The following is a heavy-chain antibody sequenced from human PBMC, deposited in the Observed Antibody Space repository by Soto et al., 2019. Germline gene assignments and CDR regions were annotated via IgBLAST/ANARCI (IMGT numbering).Heavy chain of an antibody. Sequence: EVQLVESGGGLVQPGGALRLSCETYGFAFSDLWLTWARQAPGKGPEWVANINQDGSKRYYVDSVMGRFTVSRDNAKNSLYLQMDSLRAEETAVYYCARGGYTSSNYWVFWGQGTLVSVSS. CDR1: GFAFSDLW. D-gene: IGHD3-22*01. CDR2: INQDGSKR. J-gene: IGHJ4*02. CDR3: ARGGYTSSNYWVF. V-gene: IGHV3-7*05.